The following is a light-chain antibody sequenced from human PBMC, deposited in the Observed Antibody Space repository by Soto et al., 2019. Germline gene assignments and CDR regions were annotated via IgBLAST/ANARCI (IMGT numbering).Light chain of an antibody. J-gene: IGKJ2*01. CDR1: KSISSY. CDR2: AAS. V-gene: IGKV1-39*01. CDR3: EQRYTTPS. Sequence: DIQMTQSPSSLSASAGDRVTITCRASKSISSYLNWYQQKPGKAPKLLIYAASSLQSGVPSRFSGSGSGTDFTLTISSLQREDSATYYCEQRYTTPSFGQGTKLEIK.